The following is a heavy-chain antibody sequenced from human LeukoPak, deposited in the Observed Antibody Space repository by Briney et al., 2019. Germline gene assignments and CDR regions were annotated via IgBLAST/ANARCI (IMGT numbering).Heavy chain of an antibody. J-gene: IGHJ6*03. CDR2: IRYDGSNK. CDR1: GFTFSSYG. D-gene: IGHD5-18*01. V-gene: IGHV3-30*02. CDR3: ARVPTLSYGSYYYYYMDV. Sequence: GGSLRLSCAASGFTFSSYGMHWVRQAPGKGLEWVAFIRYDGSNKYYADSVKGRFTISRDNSKNTLYLQMNSLRAEDTAVYYCARVPTLSYGSYYYYYMDVWGKGTTVTVSS.